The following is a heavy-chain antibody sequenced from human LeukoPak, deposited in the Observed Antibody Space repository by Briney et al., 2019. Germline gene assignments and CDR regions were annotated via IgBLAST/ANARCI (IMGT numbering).Heavy chain of an antibody. CDR2: IYYSGST. CDR3: ARPYCSSTSCYPGSNWFDP. CDR1: GGSISSRSYY. Sequence: PSETLSLTCTVSGGSISSRSYYWGWIRQPPGKGLEWIGSIYYSGSTYYNPSLKSRVTISVDTSKNQFSLKLSSVTAADTAVYYCARPYCSSTSCYPGSNWFDPWGQGTLVTVSS. D-gene: IGHD2-2*01. J-gene: IGHJ5*02. V-gene: IGHV4-39*01.